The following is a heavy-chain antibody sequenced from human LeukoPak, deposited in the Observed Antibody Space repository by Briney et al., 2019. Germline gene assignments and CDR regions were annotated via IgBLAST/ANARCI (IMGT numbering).Heavy chain of an antibody. CDR3: ARYVGPFDI. V-gene: IGHV4-59*01. CDR2: IYYSGST. D-gene: IGHD1-26*01. J-gene: IGHJ3*02. Sequence: SETLSLTCTVSGGSISNYYWSWIRQPPGKGPEWIGYIYYSGSTNYNPSLKSRVTISVDTSKNQFSLKLSSVTAADTALYYCARYVGPFDIWGQGTMVTVSS. CDR1: GGSISNYY.